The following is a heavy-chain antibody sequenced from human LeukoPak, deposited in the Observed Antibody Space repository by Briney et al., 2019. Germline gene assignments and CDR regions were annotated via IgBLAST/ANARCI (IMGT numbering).Heavy chain of an antibody. CDR3: TRRRSRSALTS. V-gene: IGHV4-59*12. D-gene: IGHD3-10*01. CDR2: IYYSGST. J-gene: IGHJ4*02. CDR1: GGSISSYD. Sequence: PSETLSLTCTISGGSISSYDWSWIRQPPGKGLEWIGNIYYSGSTKYNPSLKSRVTISVDTSKNQFSLKLSSVTAADTAVYYCTRRRSRSALTSWGQGTLVTVSS.